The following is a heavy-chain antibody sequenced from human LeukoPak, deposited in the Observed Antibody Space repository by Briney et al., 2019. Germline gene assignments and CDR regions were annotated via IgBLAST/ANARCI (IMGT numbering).Heavy chain of an antibody. V-gene: IGHV1-2*06. J-gene: IGHJ4*02. CDR1: GGTFSSYA. D-gene: IGHD2-8*01. CDR2: INPNSGGT. CDR3: AVILTNMCYFDY. Sequence: ASVKVSCKASGGTFSSYAINWVRQAPGQGLEWMGRINPNSGGTNYAQKFQGRVTMTRDTSISTAYMELSRLRSDDTAVYYCAVILTNMCYFDYWGQGTLVTVSS.